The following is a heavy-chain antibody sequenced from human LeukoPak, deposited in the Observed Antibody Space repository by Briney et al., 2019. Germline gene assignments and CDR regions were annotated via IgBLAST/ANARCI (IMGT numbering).Heavy chain of an antibody. CDR3: ARALQPSGYGGVWFDP. Sequence: ASVKVSCKASGYTFKSYAITWGRQAPGQGLEWMGWINPNSGVTNYAQKLQGRVTMTTDTSTSTAYMELRSLRSDDTAVYYCARALQPSGYGGVWFDPWGQGTLVTVSS. CDR1: GYTFKSYA. D-gene: IGHD5-12*01. J-gene: IGHJ5*02. V-gene: IGHV1-18*01. CDR2: INPNSGVT.